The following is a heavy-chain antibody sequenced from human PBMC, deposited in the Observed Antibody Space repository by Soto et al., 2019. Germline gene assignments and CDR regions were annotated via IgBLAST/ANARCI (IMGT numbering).Heavy chain of an antibody. D-gene: IGHD5-12*01. CDR1: GGSFSGYY. J-gene: IGHJ6*02. V-gene: IGHV4-34*01. CDR3: ARGVRMVATGTGGDYYSGMDV. CDR2: INHSGST. Sequence: SETLSLTCAVYGGSFSGYYWSWIRQPPGKGLEWIGEINHSGSTNYNPSLKSRVTISVDTSKNQFSLKLSSVTAADTAVYYCARGVRMVATGTGGDYYSGMDVWGQGTTVTVSS.